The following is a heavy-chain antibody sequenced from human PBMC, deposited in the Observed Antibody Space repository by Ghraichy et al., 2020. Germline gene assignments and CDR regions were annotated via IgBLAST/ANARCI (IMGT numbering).Heavy chain of an antibody. J-gene: IGHJ4*02. Sequence: GGSLRLSCAASGFTFGFTFSNSAIIWARQAPGKGLQWVSGIGGSGGGTYYADSVKGRFTISRDNSKNTVYLQMNSLGDEDTAIYYCAREGKNFDCWGQGTLVTVSS. CDR2: IGGSGGGT. CDR1: GFTFGFTFSNSA. V-gene: IGHV3-23*01. CDR3: AREGKNFDC. D-gene: IGHD2/OR15-2a*01.